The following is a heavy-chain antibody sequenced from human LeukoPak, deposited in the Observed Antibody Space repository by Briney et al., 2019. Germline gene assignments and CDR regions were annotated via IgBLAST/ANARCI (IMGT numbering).Heavy chain of an antibody. V-gene: IGHV3-11*04. D-gene: IGHD3/OR15-3a*01. CDR1: GFTFSDYY. CDR2: ISSSGSTI. Sequence: GGSLRLSCAASGFTFSDYYMSWIRQAPGKGLEWVSYISSSGSTIYYADSVKGRFTISRDNAKNSLYLQMNSLRAEDTAVYYCARDGGTGQDQLYYYYGMDVWGQGTTVTVSS. CDR3: ARDGGTGQDQLYYYYGMDV. J-gene: IGHJ6*02.